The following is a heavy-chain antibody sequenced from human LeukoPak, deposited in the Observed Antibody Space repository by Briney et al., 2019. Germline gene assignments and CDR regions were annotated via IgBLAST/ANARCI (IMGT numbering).Heavy chain of an antibody. Sequence: SETLSLTCTGSGGSISSYYWSWIRQPPGKGLEWIGYIYYSGSTNYNPSLKSRVTISVDTSKNQFSLKLSSVNAADTAVYHCARVRYGSGSYYNAMDVWGQGTTVTVSS. CDR3: ARVRYGSGSYYNAMDV. D-gene: IGHD3-10*01. CDR2: IYYSGST. J-gene: IGHJ6*02. V-gene: IGHV4-59*01. CDR1: GGSISSYY.